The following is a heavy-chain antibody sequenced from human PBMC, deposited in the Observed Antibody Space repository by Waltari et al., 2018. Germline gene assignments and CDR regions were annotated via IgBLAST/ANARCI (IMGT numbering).Heavy chain of an antibody. CDR1: GFIFSNCA. CDR3: AQWRVPYYLDS. CDR2: ISVNGRDT. D-gene: IGHD3-16*01. J-gene: IGHJ4*02. V-gene: IGHV3-23*01. Sequence: EVQLLESGGGLVQPGGSLRLSCGASGFIFSNCAMTWVRQVPGKGLEWVSGISVNGRDTYYADSVKGRFTVSRDNSRNTLYLQMNSLRAEDTAVYYCAQWRVPYYLDSWGQGTLVTVSS.